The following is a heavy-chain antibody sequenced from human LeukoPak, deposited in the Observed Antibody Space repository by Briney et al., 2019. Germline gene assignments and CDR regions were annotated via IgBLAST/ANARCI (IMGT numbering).Heavy chain of an antibody. CDR3: ARTSLRYFDWLLAPTPWFDP. J-gene: IGHJ5*02. D-gene: IGHD3-9*01. V-gene: IGHV3-30*01. CDR2: ISYDGSNK. Sequence: GGSLRLSCAASGFTFSSYAMHWVRQAPGKGLEWVAVISYDGSNKYYADSVKGRFTISRDNSKNTLYLQMNSLRAEDTAVYYCARTSLRYFDWLLAPTPWFDPWGQGTLVTVSS. CDR1: GFTFSSYA.